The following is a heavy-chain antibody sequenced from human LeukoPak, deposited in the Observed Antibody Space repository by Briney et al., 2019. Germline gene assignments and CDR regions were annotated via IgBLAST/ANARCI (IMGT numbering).Heavy chain of an antibody. V-gene: IGHV3-23*01. CDR2: ISGSGGST. J-gene: IGHJ6*02. Sequence: PGGSLRLSCAASGFTFSSYAMTWVRQAPGKGLEWVSTISGSGGSTYYADSVKGRFTISRDNSKNTLYLQMNSLRAEDTAVYYCAKLPGVAGTNYYYGMDVWGQGTTVTVSS. D-gene: IGHD6-19*01. CDR3: AKLPGVAGTNYYYGMDV. CDR1: GFTFSSYA.